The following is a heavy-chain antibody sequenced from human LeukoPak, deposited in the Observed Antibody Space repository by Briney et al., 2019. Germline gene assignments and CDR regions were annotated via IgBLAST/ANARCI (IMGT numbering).Heavy chain of an antibody. J-gene: IGHJ4*02. Sequence: SSETLSLTCAVSGVSISSYYWSWIRQPPGKGLEWIGSIYYSGSTYYNPSLKSRVTISVDTSNNQFSLKLSSVTAADTAVYYCASPYFDYWGQGTLVTVSS. V-gene: IGHV4-39*07. CDR2: IYYSGST. CDR1: GVSISSYY. CDR3: ASPYFDY.